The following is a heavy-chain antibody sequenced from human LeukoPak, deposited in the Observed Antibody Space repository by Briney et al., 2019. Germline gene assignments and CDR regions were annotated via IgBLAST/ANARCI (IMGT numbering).Heavy chain of an antibody. Sequence: ASVKASCKASGGTFSSYAISWVRQAPGQGLEWMGGIIPIFGTANYAQKFQGRVTITADESTSTAYMELSSLRSEDTAVYYCARGTIFGGGYFDYWGQGTLVTVSS. D-gene: IGHD3-3*01. CDR1: GGTFSSYA. CDR3: ARGTIFGGGYFDY. CDR2: IIPIFGTA. V-gene: IGHV1-69*13. J-gene: IGHJ4*02.